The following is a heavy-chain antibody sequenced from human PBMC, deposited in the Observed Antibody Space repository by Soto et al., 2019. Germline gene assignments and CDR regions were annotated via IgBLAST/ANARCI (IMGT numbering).Heavy chain of an antibody. D-gene: IGHD3-3*01. CDR1: GGTFSRYA. Sequence: QVQLVQSGAEVKKPGSSVKVSCKASGGTFSRYAISWVRQAPGHGLEWMGGIIPILATTNYAQKFQGRVTITADASTSTAYMEMSSLRSEDTAVYYCARGGAIFGVVIEGEGYYYGMDVWGQGTTVTVSS. V-gene: IGHV1-69*01. J-gene: IGHJ6*02. CDR2: IIPILATT. CDR3: ARGGAIFGVVIEGEGYYYGMDV.